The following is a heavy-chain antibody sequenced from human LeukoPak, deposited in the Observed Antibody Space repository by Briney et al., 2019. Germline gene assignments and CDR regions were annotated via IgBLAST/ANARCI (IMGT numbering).Heavy chain of an antibody. D-gene: IGHD1-26*01. V-gene: IGHV4-4*07. CDR1: GGSIRSFY. J-gene: IGHJ6*02. CDR2: IFASGST. Sequence: SETLSLTCTVSGGSIRSFYWSWIRQPAGKGLEWIGRIFASGSTNYNPSLKSRVTMSVDTSKNQFSLKLSSVTAADTAVYYCARQGHKLTLVDYYGMDVWGQGTTVTVSS. CDR3: ARQGHKLTLVDYYGMDV.